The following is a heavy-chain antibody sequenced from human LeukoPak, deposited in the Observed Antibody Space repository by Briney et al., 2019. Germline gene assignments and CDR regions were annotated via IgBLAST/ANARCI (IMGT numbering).Heavy chain of an antibody. D-gene: IGHD6-6*01. CDR3: ARDFPSIAARRINWFDP. J-gene: IGHJ5*02. Sequence: PSETLSLTCTVSGYSISSGNFWGWIRQPPGKGLEWIGSIYHSGSTYYNSSLKSRVTISVDTSKNQFSLKLSSVTAADTAVYYCARDFPSIAARRINWFDPWGQGTLVTVSS. CDR1: GYSISSGNF. CDR2: IYHSGST. V-gene: IGHV4-38-2*02.